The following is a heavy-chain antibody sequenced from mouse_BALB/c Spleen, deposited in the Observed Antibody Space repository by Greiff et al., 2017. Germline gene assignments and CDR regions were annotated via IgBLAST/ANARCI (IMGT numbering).Heavy chain of an antibody. J-gene: IGHJ2*01. Sequence: QVQLQQSGAELVRPGASVKLSCKASGYTFTSYWINWVKQRPGQGLEWIGNIYPSDSYTNYNQKFKDKATLTVDKSSSTAYMQLSSPTSEDSAVYYCTRTLFDYWGQGTTLTVSS. CDR2: IYPSDSYT. CDR1: GYTFTSYW. V-gene: IGHV1-69*02. CDR3: TRTLFDY.